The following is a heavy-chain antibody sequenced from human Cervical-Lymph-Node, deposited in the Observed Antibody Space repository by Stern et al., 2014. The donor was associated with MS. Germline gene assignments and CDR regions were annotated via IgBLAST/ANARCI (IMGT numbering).Heavy chain of an antibody. D-gene: IGHD1-26*01. J-gene: IGHJ4*02. Sequence: VQLVQSGAEVKKPGASVKVSCKASGYSFTAYFIHWVLPAPGQGLEWMGWISTDTGGANYAQRFQGRVTMTRDTSISTTYMELSRLRSDDTAVYYCARDRGSHSDYWGQGTLVTVSS. CDR1: GYSFTAYF. CDR2: ISTDTGGA. CDR3: ARDRGSHSDY. V-gene: IGHV1-2*02.